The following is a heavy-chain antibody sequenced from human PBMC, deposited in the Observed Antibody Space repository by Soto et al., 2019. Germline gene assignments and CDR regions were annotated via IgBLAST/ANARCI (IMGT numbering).Heavy chain of an antibody. V-gene: IGHV5-51*01. D-gene: IGHD3-9*01. J-gene: IGHJ6*02. CDR1: GYSFTSYW. CDR3: ARGDSLTGYYKYYYYGMDV. CDR2: IYPGDSDT. Sequence: GESLKISCKGSGYSFTSYWIGWVRQMPGKGLEWMGIIYPGDSDTRYSPSFQGQVTISADKSISTAYLQWSSLKASDTAMYYCARGDSLTGYYKYYYYGMDVWGQGTTVTVYS.